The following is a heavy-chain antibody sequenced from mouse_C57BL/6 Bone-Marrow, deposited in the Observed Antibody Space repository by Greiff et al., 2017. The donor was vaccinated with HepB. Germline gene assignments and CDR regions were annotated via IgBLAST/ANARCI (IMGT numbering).Heavy chain of an antibody. CDR3: ARRPDLDY. V-gene: IGHV1-63*01. J-gene: IGHJ4*01. Sequence: VQLVESGAELVRPGTSVKMSCKASGYTFTNYWIGWAKQRPGHGLEWIGDIYPGGGYTNYNEKFKGKATLTADKSSSTAYMQFSSLTSEDSAIYYCARRPDLDYWGQGTSVTVSS. CDR1: GYTFTNYW. CDR2: IYPGGGYT.